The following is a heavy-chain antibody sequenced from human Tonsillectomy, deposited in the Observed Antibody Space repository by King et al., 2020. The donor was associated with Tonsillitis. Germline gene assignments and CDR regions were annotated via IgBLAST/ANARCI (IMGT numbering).Heavy chain of an antibody. CDR1: GFSLSTSGVG. V-gene: IGHV2-5*02. CDR2: IYCDDDK. Sequence: TLKESGPTLVKPTQTLTLTCTFSGFSLSTSGVGVGWIRQPPGNALEWLALIYCDDDKRYSPSLKSRLTITKYTSKNQVVLTMTNMDPVDTATYYCAHWRSSAMFDPWGQGTLVTVSS. D-gene: IGHD6-19*01. J-gene: IGHJ5*02. CDR3: AHWRSSAMFDP.